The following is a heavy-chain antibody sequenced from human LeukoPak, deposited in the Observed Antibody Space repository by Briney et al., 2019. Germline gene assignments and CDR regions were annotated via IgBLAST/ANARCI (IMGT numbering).Heavy chain of an antibody. CDR3: ARAVGPFDY. CDR2: IWNGGSNR. Sequence: GGSLRLSCAASGFTFNVYGIHWVRQAPGKGLEWVAVIWNGGSNRYYADSVKGRFTISRDNSKDTLYLQMNSLRVEDTAVYYCARAVGPFDYWGQGTLVTVSS. V-gene: IGHV3-33*01. CDR1: GFTFNVYG. D-gene: IGHD3-16*01. J-gene: IGHJ4*02.